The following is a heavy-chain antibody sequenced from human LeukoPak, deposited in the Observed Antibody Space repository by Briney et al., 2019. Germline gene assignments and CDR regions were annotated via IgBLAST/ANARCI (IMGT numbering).Heavy chain of an antibody. CDR2: ISWNSGSI. CDR1: GFTFDDYA. Sequence: GGSLRLSCAASGFTFDDYAMHWVRHAPGKGLEWVSGISWNSGSIVYADSVKGRFTISRDNAKNSLYLQMNSLRAEDTALYYCAKAYSPYYYDSSGYSSPFDYWGQGTLVTVSS. V-gene: IGHV3-9*01. D-gene: IGHD3-22*01. J-gene: IGHJ4*02. CDR3: AKAYSPYYYDSSGYSSPFDY.